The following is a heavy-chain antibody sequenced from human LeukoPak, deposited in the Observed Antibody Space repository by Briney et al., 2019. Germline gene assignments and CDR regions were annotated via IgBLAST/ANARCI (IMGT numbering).Heavy chain of an antibody. V-gene: IGHV4-34*01. CDR1: GFTFSSYA. CDR2: INHSGST. Sequence: NPGASLRLSCAASGFTFSSYAMSWIRQPPGKGLEWLGEINHSGSTNYNPSLKSRVTISVDTSKNQFSLKLSSVTAADTAVYYCARGKIAAAAPGYFDYWGQGTLVTVSS. CDR3: ARGKIAAAAPGYFDY. D-gene: IGHD6-13*01. J-gene: IGHJ4*02.